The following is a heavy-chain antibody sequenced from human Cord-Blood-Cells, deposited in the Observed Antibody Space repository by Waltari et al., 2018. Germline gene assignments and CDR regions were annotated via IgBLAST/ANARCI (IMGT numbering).Heavy chain of an antibody. J-gene: IGHJ5*02. CDR1: GGAISSYY. CDR2: IYYSGST. D-gene: IGHD1-26*01. CDR3: ASVSGSYYTGEFNP. Sequence: QVQLQESGPGLVKPSENLSLTCTVSGGAISSYYWSWIRQPPGKGLEWIGYIYYSGSTNYNPSLKSRVTISVDTSKNQFSLKLSSVTAADTAVYYCASVSGSYYTGEFNPWGQGTLVTVSS. V-gene: IGHV4-59*01.